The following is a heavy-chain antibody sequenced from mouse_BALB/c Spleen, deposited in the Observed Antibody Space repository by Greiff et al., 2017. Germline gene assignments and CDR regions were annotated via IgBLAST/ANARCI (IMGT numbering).Heavy chain of an antibody. J-gene: IGHJ4*01. D-gene: IGHD2-1*01. CDR1: GFTFSSFG. Sequence: EVQGVESGGGLVQPGGSRKLSCAASGFTFSSFGMHWVRQAPEKGLEWVAYISSGSSTIYYADTVKGRFTISRDNPKNTLFLQMTSLRSEDTAMYYCARSGGNYGRGAMDYWGQGTSVTVSS. V-gene: IGHV5-17*02. CDR3: ARSGGNYGRGAMDY. CDR2: ISSGSSTI.